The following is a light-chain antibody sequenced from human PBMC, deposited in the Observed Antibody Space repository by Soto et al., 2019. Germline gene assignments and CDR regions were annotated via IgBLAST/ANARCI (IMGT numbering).Light chain of an antibody. J-gene: IGKJ1*01. CDR2: EAS. CDR1: QSISHW. CDR3: QQYLTFPWT. V-gene: IGKV1-5*03. Sequence: DIQMTQSPSILSASVGDIVTISCRASQSISHWLAWYKQKPGKAPDLLIYEASNLEGGVPSRFSGSGSGTDFTLTISRLQPDDFATYYCQQYLTFPWTFGQGTKVDNK.